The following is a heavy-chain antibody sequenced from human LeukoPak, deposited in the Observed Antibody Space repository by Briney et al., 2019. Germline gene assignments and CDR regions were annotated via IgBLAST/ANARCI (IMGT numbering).Heavy chain of an antibody. CDR3: VRQEIGDCSTTSCSLGWFDP. J-gene: IGHJ5*02. Sequence: SETLSLTCALYGGSFSGYYWSWIRQPPGRGLEWIGEINDGGNTNYNPSLKSRVTISVDTSKKQFSLKMSSVTAADTAVYYCVRQEIGDCSTTSCSLGWFDPWGQGTPVTVSS. V-gene: IGHV4-34*01. CDR2: INDGGNT. CDR1: GGSFSGYY. D-gene: IGHD2-2*01.